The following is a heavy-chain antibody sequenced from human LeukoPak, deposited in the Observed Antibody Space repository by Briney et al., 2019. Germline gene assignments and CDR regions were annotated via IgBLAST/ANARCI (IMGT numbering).Heavy chain of an antibody. D-gene: IGHD3-22*01. V-gene: IGHV3-53*04. CDR3: AKRGVVIRVILVGFHKEAYYFDS. J-gene: IGHJ4*02. CDR1: GFTVSSNY. Sequence: GGSLRLSCAASGFTVSSNYMSWVRQAPGKGLEWVSVIYSGGSTYYADSVKGRFTISRHNSKNTLYLQMNSLRAEDTAVYFCAKRGVVIRVILVGFHKEAYYFDSWGQGALVTVSS. CDR2: IYSGGST.